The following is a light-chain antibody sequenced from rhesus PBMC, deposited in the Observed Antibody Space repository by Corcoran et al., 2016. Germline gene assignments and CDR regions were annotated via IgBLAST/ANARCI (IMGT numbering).Light chain of an antibody. Sequence: DIQMTQSPSSLSASVGDRVTITCRASQGISSYLNWYQQKPGKAPKLLIYYSNRLASEVPSRFSCSGAGTEFTLIIRRLQPEDFATYYSQQYNSLPYSFGQGTKVEIK. V-gene: IGKV1-32*01. CDR1: QGISSY. CDR3: QQYNSLPYS. CDR2: YSN. J-gene: IGKJ2*01.